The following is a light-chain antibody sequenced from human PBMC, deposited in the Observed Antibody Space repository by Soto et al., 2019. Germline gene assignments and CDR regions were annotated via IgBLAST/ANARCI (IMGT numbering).Light chain of an antibody. CDR2: GAS. CDR1: QSVSSNY. CDR3: QQRSNWPRT. Sequence: ESVLTQSPGTLSLSPGERATLSCRASQSVSSNYLAWYQQKPGQAPRLLIYGASTRATGIPDRFSGSGSGTDFTLTISRLEPEDSAVYYCQQRSNWPRTFGQGTKVDIK. J-gene: IGKJ1*01. V-gene: IGKV3D-20*02.